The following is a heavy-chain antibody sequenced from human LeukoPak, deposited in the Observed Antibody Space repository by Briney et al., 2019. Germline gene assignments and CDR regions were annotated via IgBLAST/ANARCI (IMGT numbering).Heavy chain of an antibody. D-gene: IGHD1-26*01. CDR2: IYYSGST. CDR1: GGSISSYY. J-gene: IGHJ5*02. CDR3: ARVEYSGSYSLGWFDP. Sequence: PSETLSLTCTVSGGSISSYYWSWIRQPPGKGLEWIGYIYYSGSTNYNPSLKSRVTISVDTSKNQFSLKLSSVTAADTAVYYCARVEYSGSYSLGWFDPWGQGTLDTVSS. V-gene: IGHV4-59*08.